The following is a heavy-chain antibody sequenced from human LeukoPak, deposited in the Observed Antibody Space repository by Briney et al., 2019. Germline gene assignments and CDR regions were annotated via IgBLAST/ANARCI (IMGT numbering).Heavy chain of an antibody. CDR2: ITGSGDNT. Sequence: GGSLRLSCAASGFTFSSYAMSWVRQAPGKGLEWVSAITGSGDNTYYAASVKGRFTISRDNSKNTLYLQMNSLRAEDTAVYYCAKVVPTQNPGFWGQGTLVTVSS. CDR3: AKVVPTQNPGF. J-gene: IGHJ4*02. V-gene: IGHV3-23*01. CDR1: GFTFSSYA.